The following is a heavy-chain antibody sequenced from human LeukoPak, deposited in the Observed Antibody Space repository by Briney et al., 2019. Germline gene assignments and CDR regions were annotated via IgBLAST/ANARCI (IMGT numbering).Heavy chain of an antibody. CDR3: ARGGNCSGGSCYSDRGWFDP. V-gene: IGHV4-4*07. Sequence: SETLSLTCSVSGDSISYFYWSWIRQAAGKGLEWIGRTSSSGNTDYNASLKSRVTMSVDTSKNQLSLKVISVTAADTAIYYCARGGNCSGGSCYSDRGWFDPWGQGTLVTVSS. D-gene: IGHD2-15*01. CDR2: TSSSGNT. CDR1: GDSISYFY. J-gene: IGHJ5*02.